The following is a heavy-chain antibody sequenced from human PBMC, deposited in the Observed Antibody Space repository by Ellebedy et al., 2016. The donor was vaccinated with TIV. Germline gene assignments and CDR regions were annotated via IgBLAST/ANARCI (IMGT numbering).Heavy chain of an antibody. J-gene: IGHJ4*02. CDR3: AKGRGNGRLRFGSLVDY. CDR1: GFTFSNYG. D-gene: IGHD3-10*01. CDR2: IWYDGSNK. V-gene: IGHV3-33*06. Sequence: GESLKISCAASGFTFSNYGMHWVRQAPGKGLEWVAVIWYDGSNKYYADSVKGRFTISRDNSKNTLYLQMNSLRAEDTAVYYCAKGRGNGRLRFGSLVDYWGQGTLVTVSS.